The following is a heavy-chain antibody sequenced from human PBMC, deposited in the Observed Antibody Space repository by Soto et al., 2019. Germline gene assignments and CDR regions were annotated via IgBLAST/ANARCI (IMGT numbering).Heavy chain of an antibody. CDR1: GFTFSSYG. Sequence: GGSLRLSCAGSGFTFSSYGIHWVRQAPGKGLEWVALISYDGGNEKYTESVKDRFTISRDDSHNVAYLQMSSLRTEDAAMYYCAKDRYSGTYPTDFDYWGQGSLVTVSS. D-gene: IGHD1-26*01. J-gene: IGHJ4*02. CDR3: AKDRYSGTYPTDFDY. V-gene: IGHV3-30*18. CDR2: ISYDGGNE.